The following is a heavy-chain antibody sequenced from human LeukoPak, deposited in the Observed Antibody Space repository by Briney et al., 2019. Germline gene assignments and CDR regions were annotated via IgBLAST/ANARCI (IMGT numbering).Heavy chain of an antibody. V-gene: IGHV4-31*03. CDR3: AREGGCSSTSCYKWIDY. J-gene: IGHJ4*02. CDR1: GGSISSGGYY. CDR2: IYYSGST. Sequence: SETLSLTCTVSGGSISSGGYYWSWIRQHPGKGLEWIGYIYYSGSTYYNPSLKSRVTISVDTSKNQFSLKLSSVTAADTAVYYCAREGGCSSTSCYKWIDYWGQGTLVTVSS. D-gene: IGHD2-2*02.